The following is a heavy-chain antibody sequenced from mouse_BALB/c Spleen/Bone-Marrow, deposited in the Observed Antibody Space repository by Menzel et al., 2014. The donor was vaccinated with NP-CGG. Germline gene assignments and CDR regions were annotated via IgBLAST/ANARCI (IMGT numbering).Heavy chain of an antibody. D-gene: IGHD2-4*01. CDR1: GYTFTSYW. Sequence: VQLQQSGAELVKPGASVKMSCKASGYTFTSYWMHWVKQRPGQGLEWIGVIDPSDSYTSYNQKFKGKATLTVDTSSSTAYMQLSSRTSEDSAVYYCTRGDYDWYFDVWGAGTTVTVSS. CDR2: IDPSDSYT. V-gene: IGHV1S127*01. CDR3: TRGDYDWYFDV. J-gene: IGHJ1*01.